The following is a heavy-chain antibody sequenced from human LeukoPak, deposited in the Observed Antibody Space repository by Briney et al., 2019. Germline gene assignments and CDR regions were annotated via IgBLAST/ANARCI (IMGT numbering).Heavy chain of an antibody. D-gene: IGHD3-10*01. CDR1: GGSISSSSYY. Sequence: SETLSLTCTVSGGSISSSSYYWGWIRQPPGKGLEWIGSIYYSGSTYYNPSLKSRVTISVDTSKNQFSLKLSSVTAADTAVYYCAREGSGSYLRMDVWGKGTTVTVSS. CDR3: AREGSGSYLRMDV. J-gene: IGHJ6*04. CDR2: IYYSGST. V-gene: IGHV4-39*07.